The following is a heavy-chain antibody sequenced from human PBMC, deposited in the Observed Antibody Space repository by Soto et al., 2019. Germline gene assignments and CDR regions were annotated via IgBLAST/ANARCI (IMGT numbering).Heavy chain of an antibody. V-gene: IGHV3-30*04. CDR3: AAGSGSYYTLGY. D-gene: IGHD3-10*01. J-gene: IGHJ4*02. CDR1: GFTFSSYA. Sequence: GGSLRLSCAASGFTFSSYAMHWVRQAPGKGLEWVAVISYDGSNKYYADSVKGRFTISRDNSKNTLYLQMNSLRAEDTAVYYCAAGSGSYYTLGYWGQGTLVTVSS. CDR2: ISYDGSNK.